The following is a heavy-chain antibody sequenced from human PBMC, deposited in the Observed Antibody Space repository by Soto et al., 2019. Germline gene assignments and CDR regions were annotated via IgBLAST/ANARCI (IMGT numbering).Heavy chain of an antibody. D-gene: IGHD7-27*01. V-gene: IGHV4-39*01. CDR3: ARGRYCLTGRCFPNWFDS. J-gene: IGHJ5*01. CDR2: MHYSGAT. CDR1: GGSSSSSTYS. Sequence: SETLSLTCTASGGSSSSSTYSWGWIRQPPGKGLEWIGSMHYSGATYYNPSLKSRVAISVDTSKSQFSLNVTSVTAADTAVYFCARGRYCLTGRCFPNWFDSWGQGALVTVSS.